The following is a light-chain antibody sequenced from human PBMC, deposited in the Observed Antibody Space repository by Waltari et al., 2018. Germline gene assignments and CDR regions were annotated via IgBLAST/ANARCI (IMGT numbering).Light chain of an antibody. V-gene: IGKV4-1*01. CDR1: QSVLYSSNNTNY. CDR3: QQYYSPPFT. CDR2: WAS. J-gene: IGKJ3*01. Sequence: DIVMTQSPDSLAVSLGERATFYCKSSQSVLYSSNNTNYLAWYQQKPGQPPNLLISWASTRESGVPDRFSGSGSGTDFTLTISSLQAEDVAVYYCQQYYSPPFTFGPGTKVEIK.